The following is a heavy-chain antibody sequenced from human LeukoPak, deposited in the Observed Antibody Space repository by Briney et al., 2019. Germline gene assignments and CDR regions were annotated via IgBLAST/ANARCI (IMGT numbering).Heavy chain of an antibody. Sequence: GGSLTLSCAASGLTVSSNYMSWVRLAPGKGLEWVSVFYSGGSTYYADSVKGRFTISRDSSKNTLYLQMNSLRAEDTAVYYCAKSSGSHWGFDYWGQGTLVTVSS. D-gene: IGHD1-26*01. V-gene: IGHV3-53*01. CDR2: FYSGGST. J-gene: IGHJ4*02. CDR3: AKSSGSHWGFDY. CDR1: GLTVSSNY.